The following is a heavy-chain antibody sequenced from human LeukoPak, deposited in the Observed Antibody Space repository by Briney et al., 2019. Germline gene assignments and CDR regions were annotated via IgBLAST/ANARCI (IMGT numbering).Heavy chain of an antibody. CDR3: AKDQGIAAAGLLFDY. J-gene: IGHJ4*02. D-gene: IGHD6-13*01. V-gene: IGHV3-23*01. Sequence: PTSETLSLTCTVSGGSISSSSYYWGWIRQPPGKGLEWVSAISGSGGSTYYADSVKGRFTISRDNSKNTLYLQMNSLRAEDTAVYYCAKDQGIAAAGLLFDYWGQGTLVTVSS. CDR2: ISGSGGST. CDR1: GGSISSSSYY.